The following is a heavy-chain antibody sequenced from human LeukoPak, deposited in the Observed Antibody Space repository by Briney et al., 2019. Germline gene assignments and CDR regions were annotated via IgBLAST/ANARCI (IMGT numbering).Heavy chain of an antibody. CDR2: LNGDGRT. V-gene: IGHV3-74*03. CDR3: VRENNGIDY. D-gene: IGHD1-14*01. J-gene: IGHJ4*02. CDR1: GFSISKYW. Sequence: QPGGSLRLSCAVSGFSISKYWMDWVRQAPGKGPVWVSHLNGDGRTTYADSVKGRFTISRDNAKNTLYLQMDSLRAEDTAAYYCVRENNGIDYWGQGTLVTVSS.